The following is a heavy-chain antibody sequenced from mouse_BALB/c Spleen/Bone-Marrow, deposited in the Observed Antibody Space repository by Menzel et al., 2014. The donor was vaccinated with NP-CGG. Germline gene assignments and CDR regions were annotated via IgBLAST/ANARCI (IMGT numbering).Heavy chain of an antibody. CDR3: ARSTWSYYNGMDY. Sequence: EVKLVESGGGLVQPGGSRKLSCAASGFTFSNFGIHWVRQAPEKGLEWVAYISGVSSTIYYADTVKGRFTISRDNPKNTLFLQMTSLRSEDTAMYCCARSTWSYYNGMDYWGQGTSVTVSS. CDR1: GFTFSNFG. D-gene: IGHD1-1*01. V-gene: IGHV5-17*02. J-gene: IGHJ4*01. CDR2: ISGVSSTI.